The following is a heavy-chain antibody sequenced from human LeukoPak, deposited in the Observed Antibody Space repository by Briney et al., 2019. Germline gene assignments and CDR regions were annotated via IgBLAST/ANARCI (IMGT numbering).Heavy chain of an antibody. V-gene: IGHV3-74*01. Sequence: GGSLRLSCAASGFTFSNYWMHWVRQAPGKGLVWVSRINSDGSSTSYADSVKGRFTISRDNAKNTLYLQMNSLRAEDTAVYYCARVYYYGSGEEIDYWGQGTLVTVSS. CDR1: GFTFSNYW. CDR2: INSDGSST. CDR3: ARVYYYGSGEEIDY. D-gene: IGHD3-10*01. J-gene: IGHJ4*02.